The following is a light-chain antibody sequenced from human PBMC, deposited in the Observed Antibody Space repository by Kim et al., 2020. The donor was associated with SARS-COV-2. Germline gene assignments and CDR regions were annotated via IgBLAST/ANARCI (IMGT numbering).Light chain of an antibody. V-gene: IGLV2-14*03. J-gene: IGLJ1*01. CDR1: SSDVGAYNY. CDR2: DVT. Sequence: QSITVSCTGPSSDVGAYNYVSWYQQHPGKAPKLLIFDVTERPSGISSRFSASKSGHTASLTISGLQAEDESDYYCFSYTRSGTYVFGTGTKVTVL. CDR3: FSYTRSGTYV.